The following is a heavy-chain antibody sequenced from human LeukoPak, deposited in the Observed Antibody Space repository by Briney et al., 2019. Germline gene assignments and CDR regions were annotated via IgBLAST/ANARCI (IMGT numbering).Heavy chain of an antibody. V-gene: IGHV4-34*01. Sequence: SETLSLTCAVYGGSFSGYYWSWTRQPPGKGLEWIGEINHSGSTNYNPSLKSLVTISVDTSKNQFSLKLSSVTAADTAVYYCARDYYGSGSYYKYWGQGTLVTVSS. CDR2: INHSGST. J-gene: IGHJ4*02. D-gene: IGHD3-10*01. CDR3: ARDYYGSGSYYKY. CDR1: GGSFSGYY.